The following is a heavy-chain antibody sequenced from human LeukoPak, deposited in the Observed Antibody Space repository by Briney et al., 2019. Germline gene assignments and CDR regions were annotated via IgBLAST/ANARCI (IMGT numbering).Heavy chain of an antibody. Sequence: SETLSLTCTVSGGSISSSSYYWGWIRQPPGKGLEWIGSIYYSGSTYYNPFLKSRVTISVDTSKNQSSLKLSSVTAADTAVYYCARHELFLEWLLHLYNWFDPWGQGTLVTVSS. D-gene: IGHD3-3*01. CDR3: ARHELFLEWLLHLYNWFDP. V-gene: IGHV4-39*01. CDR1: GGSISSSSYY. J-gene: IGHJ5*02. CDR2: IYYSGST.